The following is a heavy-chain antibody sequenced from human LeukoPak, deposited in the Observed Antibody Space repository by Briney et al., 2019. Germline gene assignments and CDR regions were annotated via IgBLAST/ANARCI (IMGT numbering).Heavy chain of an antibody. Sequence: GRSLRLSCAASGFTFSSYSMNWVRQPPGKGLEWVSSISRSSRHLYYADSVKGRFTISRDDANNSVYLQRNSLRADETAVYYCVRDFDTVTTAYLQLWGQGTLVTVSS. CDR3: VRDFDTVTTAYLQL. D-gene: IGHD4-17*01. CDR2: ISRSSRHL. CDR1: GFTFSSYS. V-gene: IGHV3-21*01. J-gene: IGHJ1*01.